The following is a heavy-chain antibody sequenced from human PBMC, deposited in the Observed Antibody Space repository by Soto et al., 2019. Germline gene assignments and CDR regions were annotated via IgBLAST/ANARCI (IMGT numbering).Heavy chain of an antibody. V-gene: IGHV4-39*01. CDR1: GGSISSSSYY. D-gene: IGHD4-17*01. J-gene: IGHJ6*04. Sequence: QLQLQESGPGLVKPSETLSLTCTVSGGSISSSSYYWGWIRQPPGKGLEWIGSVYYSGSTYYNPSLKSRVTISVDTSKNQFSLKLRSVTATDTAVYYCARRTTVTSFNFWGKGTTVTVSS. CDR2: VYYSGST. CDR3: ARRTTVTSFNF.